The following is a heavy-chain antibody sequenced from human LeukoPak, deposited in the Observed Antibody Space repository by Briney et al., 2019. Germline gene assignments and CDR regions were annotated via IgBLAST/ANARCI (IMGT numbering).Heavy chain of an antibody. V-gene: IGHV3-30*02. CDR3: AKSSYGSGTYPYWFDY. J-gene: IGHJ4*02. CDR1: GFTFSSYG. CDR2: LRYDGSDK. D-gene: IGHD3-10*01. Sequence: GGSLRLSCAASGFTFSSYGMHWVRQAPGKGLEWVTFLRYDGSDKYYADSVKGRFTISRDNSKNTLNLQMNSLRAEDTALYYCAKSSYGSGTYPYWFDYWGQGTLVTVSS.